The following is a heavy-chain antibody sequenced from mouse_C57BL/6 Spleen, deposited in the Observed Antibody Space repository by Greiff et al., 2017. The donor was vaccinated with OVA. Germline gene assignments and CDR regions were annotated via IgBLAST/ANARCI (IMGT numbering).Heavy chain of an antibody. CDR1: GYTFTDYY. J-gene: IGHJ2*01. V-gene: IGHV1-76*01. D-gene: IGHD2-2*01. CDR3: ARETTMVFDY. Sequence: QVQLKQSGAELVRPGASVKLSCKASGYTFTDYYINWVKQRPGQGLEWIARIYPGSGNTYYNEKFKGKATLTAEKSSSTAYMQLSSLTSEDSAVYFCARETTMVFDYWGQGTTLTVSS. CDR2: IYPGSGNT.